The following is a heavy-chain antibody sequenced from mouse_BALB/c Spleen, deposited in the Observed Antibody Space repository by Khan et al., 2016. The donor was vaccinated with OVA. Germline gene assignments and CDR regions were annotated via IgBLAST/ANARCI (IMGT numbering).Heavy chain of an antibody. D-gene: IGHD4-1*01. V-gene: IGHV5-6*01. Sequence: EVELVESGGDLVRPGGSLKLSCSASGFTFSTYSMSWVRQTPDKRLEWVATISSAGDYTFFPDSVKGRFTISRDNARNTLYLQMSSLRSEDTAMXDCACHLPGSFAYWGQGTLVTVSA. CDR1: GFTFSTYS. J-gene: IGHJ3*01. CDR3: ACHLPGSFAY. CDR2: ISSAGDYT.